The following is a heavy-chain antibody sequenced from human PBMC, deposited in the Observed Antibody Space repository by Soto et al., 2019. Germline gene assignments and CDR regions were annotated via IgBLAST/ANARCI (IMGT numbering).Heavy chain of an antibody. CDR3: AREQYYDDSSGWFDY. V-gene: IGHV3-30-3*01. CDR1: GFTFSSYA. D-gene: IGHD3-22*01. J-gene: IGHJ4*02. Sequence: QVQLVESGGGVVQPGRSLRLSCAASGFTFSSYAMHWVRQAPGKGLEWVAVISYDGSNKYYADSVKGRFTISRDNSKNTLYLQMNSMRAEDTAMYYCAREQYYDDSSGWFDYWGQGTLVTVSS. CDR2: ISYDGSNK.